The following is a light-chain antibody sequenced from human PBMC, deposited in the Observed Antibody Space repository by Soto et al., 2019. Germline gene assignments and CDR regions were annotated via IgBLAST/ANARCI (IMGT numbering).Light chain of an antibody. CDR2: DVN. V-gene: IGLV2-14*01. CDR1: SSDVGGYNY. J-gene: IGLJ2*01. CDR3: SSYTGSSTYVV. Sequence: QSVLTQPASVSGSPGQSITMSCTGTSSDVGGYNYVSGYQQHPGKAPKLMIYDVNNRASGVSNRFSGSKSGNTASLTISGLQAEDEADYYCSSYTGSSTYVVFGGGTQLTVL.